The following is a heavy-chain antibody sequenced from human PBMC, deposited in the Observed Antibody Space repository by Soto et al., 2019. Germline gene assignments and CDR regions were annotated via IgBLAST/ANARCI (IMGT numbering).Heavy chain of an antibody. D-gene: IGHD7-27*01. Sequence: GGSLRLSCVASGFTVSNSYMSWVRQAPGKGLEWVSIIYSVGNTYYADSVKGRFTISRDNSKNTLFLQMNSLRAEDTAVYYCASLTLTGNWFDPWGQGTLVTVSS. CDR2: IYSVGNT. CDR1: GFTVSNSY. V-gene: IGHV3-53*01. J-gene: IGHJ5*02. CDR3: ASLTLTGNWFDP.